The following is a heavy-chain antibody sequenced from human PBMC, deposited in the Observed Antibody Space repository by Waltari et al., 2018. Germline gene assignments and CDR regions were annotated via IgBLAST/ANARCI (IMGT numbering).Heavy chain of an antibody. Sequence: QVQLQESGPGLVKPSETLSLTCTVSGGSISSHYWSWIRQPPGKGLEWIGYIYYSGSTNYNPSLKSRVTISVDTSKNQFSLKLSSVTAADTAVYYCARDHQWLDYWGQGTLVTVSS. D-gene: IGHD6-19*01. CDR3: ARDHQWLDY. J-gene: IGHJ4*02. V-gene: IGHV4-59*11. CDR1: GGSISSHY. CDR2: IYYSGST.